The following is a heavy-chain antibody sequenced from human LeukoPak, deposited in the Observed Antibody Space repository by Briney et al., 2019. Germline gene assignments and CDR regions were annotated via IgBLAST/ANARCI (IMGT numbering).Heavy chain of an antibody. CDR2: ISDSGGNT. CDR3: AKNASTARFLFDP. D-gene: IGHD2-21*02. J-gene: IGHJ5*02. CDR1: GFIFNTYA. Sequence: PGGSLRLSCAASGFIFNTYAMSWVRQAPGKGLEWVSGISDSGGNTYYADSVKGRFTISRDNSENTLYLQMNSLRVEDTAVYYCAKNASTARFLFDPWGQGTLVTVSS. V-gene: IGHV3-23*01.